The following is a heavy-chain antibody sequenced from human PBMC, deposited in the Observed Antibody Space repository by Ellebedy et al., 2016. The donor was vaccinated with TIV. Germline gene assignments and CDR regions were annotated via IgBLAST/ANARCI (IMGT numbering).Heavy chain of an antibody. V-gene: IGHV3-23*01. CDR1: RFTFSRYA. D-gene: IGHD2-2*01. CDR2: ISGSGDDT. J-gene: IGHJ5*02. Sequence: GRSLRLSCAASRFTFSRYAMIWARQAPGKGLEWVSTISGSGDDTYYRDSVRGRFTISRDNSKNTLYLQMHTLRADDTAFYYCAKEGCSSNSCYPWGQGTLVTVSS. CDR3: AKEGCSSNSCYP.